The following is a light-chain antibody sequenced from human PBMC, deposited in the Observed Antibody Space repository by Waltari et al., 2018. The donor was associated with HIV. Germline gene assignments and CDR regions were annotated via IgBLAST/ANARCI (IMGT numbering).Light chain of an antibody. Sequence: DIAMTQSPDSLAVSLGEKVTINCKYSQPFLHSASNKTHLAWYQQKAGQRPKLLIYWASTRESGVPDRFIGSGSGTYFSLTIGSLQAEDVSVYYCQQYYSFPLTFGGGTTVEIK. CDR3: QQYYSFPLT. CDR2: WAS. CDR1: QPFLHSASNKTH. J-gene: IGKJ4*01. V-gene: IGKV4-1*01.